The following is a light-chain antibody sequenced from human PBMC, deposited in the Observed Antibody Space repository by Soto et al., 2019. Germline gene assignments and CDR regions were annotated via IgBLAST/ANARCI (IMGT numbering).Light chain of an antibody. J-gene: IGLJ2*01. Sequence: QSALTQPASVSGSPGQSITISCTGTSSDVGSYNLVSWYQQHPGKAPKLMIYEGSKRPSGVSNRFSGSKSGITASLTISGLQAEDEADYYCCSYAGSSTLVFGGGTKLTVL. V-gene: IGLV2-23*01. CDR1: SSDVGSYNL. CDR3: CSYAGSSTLV. CDR2: EGS.